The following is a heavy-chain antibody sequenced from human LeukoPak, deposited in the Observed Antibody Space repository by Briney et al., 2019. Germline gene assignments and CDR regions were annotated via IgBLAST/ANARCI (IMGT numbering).Heavy chain of an antibody. CDR2: IYYSGNT. CDR1: GGSISNYY. Sequence: SETLSLTCTVSGGSISNYYWSWIRQPPGKGLEWIGYIYYSGNTNYNPSLKCRVTISVDTSKNQFSLKLNSVTAADTAVYYCARVRYCSTNRCYDREFDNWGQGTLVTVSS. J-gene: IGHJ4*02. CDR3: ARVRYCSTNRCYDREFDN. D-gene: IGHD6-13*01. V-gene: IGHV4-59*01.